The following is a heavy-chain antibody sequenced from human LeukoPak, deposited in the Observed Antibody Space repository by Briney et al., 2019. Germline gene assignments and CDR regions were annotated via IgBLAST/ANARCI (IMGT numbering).Heavy chain of an antibody. CDR3: ARVRFYLDRGCYFDY. CDR2: IYYSGST. V-gene: IGHV4-61*01. J-gene: IGHJ4*02. D-gene: IGHD2-8*01. CDR1: GDSISIDTYY. Sequence: PSETLSLTCTVSGDSISIDTYYWGWIRQPPGKGLEWIGYIYYSGSTNYNPSLKSRVTISVDTSKNQFSLKLSSVTAADTAVYYCARVRFYLDRGCYFDYWGQGTLVTVSS.